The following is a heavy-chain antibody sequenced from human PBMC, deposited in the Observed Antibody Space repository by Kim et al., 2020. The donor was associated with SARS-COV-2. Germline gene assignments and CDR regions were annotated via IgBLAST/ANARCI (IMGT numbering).Heavy chain of an antibody. CDR3: AIHLHDSSGYYPNFDY. Sequence: LKSRVTILVDTSKNQFSLKLSSVTAADTAVYYCAIHLHDSSGYYPNFDYWGQGTLVTVSS. V-gene: IGHV4-61*07. J-gene: IGHJ4*02. D-gene: IGHD3-22*01.